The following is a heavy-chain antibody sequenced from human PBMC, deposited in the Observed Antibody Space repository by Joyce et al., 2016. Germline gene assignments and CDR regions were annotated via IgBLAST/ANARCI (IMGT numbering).Heavy chain of an antibody. CDR1: GYTFSDHY. CDR3: ARGKAYYDYAWGSYRTFDY. CDR2: INPKSGGT. Sequence: QVQLVHSGAEVKKPGASVKVSCKASGYTFSDHYIHWVRQAPGQGLEGMGWINPKSGGTNYAEKFEGRVTMTRDTSISIVYMELSRLTSDDTAVYHCARGKAYYDYAWGSYRTFDYWGQGTLVTVSS. V-gene: IGHV1-2*02. J-gene: IGHJ4*02. D-gene: IGHD3-16*02.